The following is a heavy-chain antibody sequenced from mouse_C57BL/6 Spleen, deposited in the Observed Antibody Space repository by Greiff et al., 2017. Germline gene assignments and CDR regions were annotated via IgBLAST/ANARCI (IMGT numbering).Heavy chain of an antibody. D-gene: IGHD2-4*01. J-gene: IGHJ2*01. V-gene: IGHV1-85*01. CDR1: GYTFTSYD. CDR3: ARSRDYDYDGRALDY. Sequence: QVQLQQSGPELVKPGASVKLSCKASGYTFTSYDINWVKQRPGQGLEWIGWIYPRDGSTKYNEKFKGKATLTVDTSSSTAYMELHSLTSEDSAVDVCARSRDYDYDGRALDYWGKGTTVTVSS. CDR2: IYPRDGST.